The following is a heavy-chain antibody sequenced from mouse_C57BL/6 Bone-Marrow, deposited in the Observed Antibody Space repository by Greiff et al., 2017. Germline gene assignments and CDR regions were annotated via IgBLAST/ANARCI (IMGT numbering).Heavy chain of an antibody. CDR2: ISSGGSYT. V-gene: IGHV5-6*02. Sequence: EVKLVESGGDLVKPGGSLKLSCAASGFTFSSYGMSWVRQTPDKRLEWVATISSGGSYTYYPDSVKGRFTISRDNAKNTLYLQVSSLKSEDTAMDWCARRGYLLDYWGQGTTLTVSS. CDR3: ARRGYLLDY. J-gene: IGHJ2*01. CDR1: GFTFSSYG. D-gene: IGHD5-1*01.